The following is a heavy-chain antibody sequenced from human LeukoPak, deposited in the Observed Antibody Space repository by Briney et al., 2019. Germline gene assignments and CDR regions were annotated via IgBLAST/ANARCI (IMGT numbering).Heavy chain of an antibody. V-gene: IGHV1-2*02. CDR2: VNPNSGGT. CDR1: GYTFTGYY. D-gene: IGHD3-10*01. CDR3: ARGGSGSYFSWLDP. J-gene: IGHJ5*02. Sequence: ASVKVSCKASGYTFTGYYIHWVRQAPGQGLECMGWVNPNSGGTNYAQKFQGRVTMTRDTSISTAYMELSRLRSDDTAVYYCARGGSGSYFSWLDPWGQGTLVTISS.